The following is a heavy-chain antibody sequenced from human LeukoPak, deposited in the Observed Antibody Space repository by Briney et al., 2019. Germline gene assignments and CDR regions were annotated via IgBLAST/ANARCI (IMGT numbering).Heavy chain of an antibody. CDR2: INLGGGST. CDR3: AKDLRWDHPGLDP. Sequence: ASVKVSCKASGYSFTSYYIHWVRQAPGQGLESMGIINLGGGSTSYAQKFQDRVTMTRDTSTSTVYMELNSLRSEDTAVYYCAKDLRWDHPGLDPWGQGTLVIVSS. V-gene: IGHV1-46*01. J-gene: IGHJ5*02. D-gene: IGHD4-23*01. CDR1: GYSFTSYY.